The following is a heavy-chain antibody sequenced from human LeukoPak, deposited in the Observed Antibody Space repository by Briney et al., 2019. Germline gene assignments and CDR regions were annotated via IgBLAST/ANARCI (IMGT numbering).Heavy chain of an antibody. V-gene: IGHV1-2*02. CDR2: INPNSGGT. Sequence: GASVKVSCKASGYTFTGYYMHWVRQAPGQGLEWMGWINPNSGGTNYAQKFQGRVTMTRDTSISTAYTELSRLRSDDTAVYYCARFPLGQWLGFDYWGQGTLVTVSS. CDR1: GYTFTGYY. D-gene: IGHD6-19*01. CDR3: ARFPLGQWLGFDY. J-gene: IGHJ4*02.